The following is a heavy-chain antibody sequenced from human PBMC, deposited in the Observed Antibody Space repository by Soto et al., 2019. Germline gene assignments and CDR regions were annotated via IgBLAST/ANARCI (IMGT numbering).Heavy chain of an antibody. D-gene: IGHD6-13*01. CDR3: ARSIAAAGRYGMDV. CDR1: GFTFSSYS. V-gene: IGHV3-21*01. Sequence: LRLSCAASGFTFSSYSMNWVRQAPGKGLEWVSSISSSSSYIYYADSVKGRFTISRDNAKNSLYLQMNSLRAEDTAAYYCARSIAAAGRYGMDVWGQGTTVTVSS. CDR2: ISSSSSYI. J-gene: IGHJ6*02.